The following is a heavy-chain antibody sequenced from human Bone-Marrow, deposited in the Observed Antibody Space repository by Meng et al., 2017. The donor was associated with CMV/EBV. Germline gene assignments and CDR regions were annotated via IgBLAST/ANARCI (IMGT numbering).Heavy chain of an antibody. V-gene: IGHV4-39*07. Sequence: SETLSLTCTVSGGSISSSSYYWGWIRQPPGKGLEWIGSIYYSGSTYYNPSLKSRVTISVDTSKNQFSLKLSSVTAADTAVYYCARRSSTSSLGMDVWGQGTTVTVSS. CDR3: ARRSSTSSLGMDV. CDR2: IYYSGST. J-gene: IGHJ6*02. D-gene: IGHD2-2*01. CDR1: GGSISSSSYY.